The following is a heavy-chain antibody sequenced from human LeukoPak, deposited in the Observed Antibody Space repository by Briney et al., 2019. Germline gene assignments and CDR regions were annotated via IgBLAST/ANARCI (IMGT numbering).Heavy chain of an antibody. Sequence: GGSLRLSCAASGFSFSSYGMNWVRQAPGKGLEWVSSISSSSSYIYYADSVKGRFTISRDNAKNSLYLQMNSLRAEDTAVYYCARIAVAGTYAFDIWGQGTMVTVSS. CDR1: GFSFSSYG. D-gene: IGHD6-19*01. J-gene: IGHJ3*02. V-gene: IGHV3-21*01. CDR2: ISSSSSYI. CDR3: ARIAVAGTYAFDI.